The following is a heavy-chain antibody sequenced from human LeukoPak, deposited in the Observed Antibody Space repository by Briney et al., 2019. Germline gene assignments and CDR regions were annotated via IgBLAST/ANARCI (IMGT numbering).Heavy chain of an antibody. Sequence: PGGSLRLSCAASGFTFSSYAMSWVRQAPGKGLEWVPVIYSGGSTYYADSVKGRFTISRDNSKNTLYLQMNSLRAEDTAVYYCAREEAAGPIDYWGQGTLVTVSS. CDR1: GFTFSSYA. D-gene: IGHD6-13*01. J-gene: IGHJ4*02. CDR2: IYSGGST. CDR3: AREEAAGPIDY. V-gene: IGHV3-53*01.